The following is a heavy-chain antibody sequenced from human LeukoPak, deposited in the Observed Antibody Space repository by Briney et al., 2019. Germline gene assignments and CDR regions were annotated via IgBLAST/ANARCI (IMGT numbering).Heavy chain of an antibody. CDR3: TRGRVAVAGRPFDY. J-gene: IGHJ4*02. CDR1: GFTFGDYA. Sequence: GGSLRLSCTASGFTFGDYAMSWVRQAPGKGLEWVGFIRSKAYGGTTEYAASVKGRFTIARDDSKSIAYPQMNSLKTEDTAVYYCTRGRVAVAGRPFDYWGQGTLVTVSS. D-gene: IGHD6-19*01. V-gene: IGHV3-49*04. CDR2: IRSKAYGGTT.